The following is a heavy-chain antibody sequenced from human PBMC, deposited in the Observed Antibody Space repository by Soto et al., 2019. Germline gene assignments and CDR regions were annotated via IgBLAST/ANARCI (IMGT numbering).Heavy chain of an antibody. CDR1: GFTFRNYA. CDR3: AKYLADSPASRGAYDI. CDR2: IGSGSTKT. J-gene: IGHJ3*02. V-gene: IGHV3-23*01. D-gene: IGHD1-26*01. Sequence: EVQLLESGGGLVQPGGSPTLSCAASGFTFRNYAMIWVRQPPGKGLEWVSAIGSGSTKTYYADPVKDRFTVSRDNSKNMLFLQLISLRADDTDVDYCAKYLADSPASRGAYDIWGQGTMDTVSS.